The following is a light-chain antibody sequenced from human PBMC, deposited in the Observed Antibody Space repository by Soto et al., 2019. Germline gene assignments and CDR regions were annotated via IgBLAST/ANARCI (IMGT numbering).Light chain of an antibody. CDR2: DAI. J-gene: IGKJ4*01. Sequence: EIVLTQSPATLSLSPGERATLSCRASQSVSTYLAWYQQKPGQAPRLLIYDAINRATGIPARFSGSGSGTDYTLTISSLEPEDFAVYYCRQRSNCPLTFGGGTKVEIK. CDR1: QSVSTY. CDR3: RQRSNCPLT. V-gene: IGKV3-11*01.